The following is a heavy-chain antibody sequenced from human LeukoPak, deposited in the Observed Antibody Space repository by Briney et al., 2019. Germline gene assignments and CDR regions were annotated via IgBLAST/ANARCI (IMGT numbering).Heavy chain of an antibody. CDR3: AREARNSGSELDF. CDR1: GFTFTTYW. J-gene: IGHJ4*02. V-gene: IGHV3-7*01. Sequence: GGSLRLSCAASGFTFTTYWMSWVRQAPGKGLEWVANIKQDGTEKYYVDSVKGRFTISRDNAKNSLYLQMNSLGAEDTAVYYCAREARNSGSELDFWGQGTLVTVSS. CDR2: IKQDGTEK. D-gene: IGHD1-26*01.